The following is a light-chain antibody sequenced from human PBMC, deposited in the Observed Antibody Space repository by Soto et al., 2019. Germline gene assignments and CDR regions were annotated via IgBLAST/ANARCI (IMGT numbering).Light chain of an antibody. J-gene: IGKJ1*01. V-gene: IGKV1-5*01. Sequence: DIQMTQSPSTLSASVGDRVTITCRASQPVSTWVAWYQHKPGKAPKLLIYDASSLERGVPSRVCGRRAGGEETRITSSLLQDDGVTNYCRQYNSDSHTFGQGTKVDIK. CDR3: RQYNSDSHT. CDR2: DAS. CDR1: QPVSTW.